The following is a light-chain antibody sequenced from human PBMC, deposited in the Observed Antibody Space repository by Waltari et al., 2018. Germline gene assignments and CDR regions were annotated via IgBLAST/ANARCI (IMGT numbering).Light chain of an antibody. V-gene: IGLV4-69*01. Sequence: QLVLTQSPSASASLGASVKLTCTLSSGHSSNVIAWHQQQPEKGPQYLMKVNSDGSHSKGDWIPDRFSGSSSGAERYLTISNVQSEDEADYYCQTGGHGTWVVGGGTKLTVL. J-gene: IGLJ3*02. CDR2: VNSDGSH. CDR3: QTGGHGTWV. CDR1: SGHSSNV.